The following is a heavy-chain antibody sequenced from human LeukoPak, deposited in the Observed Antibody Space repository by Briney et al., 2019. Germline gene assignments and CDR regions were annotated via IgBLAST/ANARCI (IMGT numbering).Heavy chain of an antibody. CDR1: GGSVSSGSYY. J-gene: IGHJ4*02. CDR2: IYYSGST. CDR3: AREYCSGGSCYGVDY. D-gene: IGHD2-15*01. Sequence: SETLSLTCTVSGGSVSSGSYYWSWIRQPPGKGLEWIGYIYYSGSTTYNPSLKIRVTISVAASKNQFSLKRRSVTAADTAVYYCAREYCSGGSCYGVDYWGQGTLVTVSS. V-gene: IGHV4-61*01.